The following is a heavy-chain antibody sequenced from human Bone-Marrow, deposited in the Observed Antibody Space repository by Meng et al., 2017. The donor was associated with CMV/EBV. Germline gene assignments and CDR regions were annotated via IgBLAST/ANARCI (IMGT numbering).Heavy chain of an antibody. CDR2: IKQDGSEK. J-gene: IGHJ4*02. CDR1: GFTFSSYW. D-gene: IGHD2-2*01. Sequence: GESLKISCAASGFTFSSYWMSWVRQAPGKGLEWVANIKQDGSEKYYVDSVKGRFTISRDNAKNSLYLQMNSLRAEDTAVYYCAREKYPYEGYFGYWGQGTLVTVSS. V-gene: IGHV3-7*01. CDR3: AREKYPYEGYFGY.